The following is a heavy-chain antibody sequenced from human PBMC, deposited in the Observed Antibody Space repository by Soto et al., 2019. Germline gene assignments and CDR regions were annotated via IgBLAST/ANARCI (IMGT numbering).Heavy chain of an antibody. J-gene: IGHJ6*02. Sequence: SVKVSCKASGYTFTSYAMHWVRQAPGQRLEWMGGIIPIFGKANYAQKFQGRVTITGDESTSTAYMELSSLRSEDTAVYYCARVIGWGVRDYYGMDGWGQGTTVTVSS. CDR1: GYTFTSYA. CDR2: IIPIFGKA. CDR3: ARVIGWGVRDYYGMDG. V-gene: IGHV1-69*13. D-gene: IGHD3-10*01.